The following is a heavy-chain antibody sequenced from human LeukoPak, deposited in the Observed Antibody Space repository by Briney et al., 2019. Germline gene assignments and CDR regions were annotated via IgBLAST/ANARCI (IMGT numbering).Heavy chain of an antibody. J-gene: IGHJ4*02. CDR3: ARRPNYYGSGSPVD. Sequence: PSETLSLTCTVSGYSISSGYYWGWIRQPPGKGLEWIGEINHSGSTNYNPSLKSRVTISVDTSKNQFSLKLSSVTAADTAVYYCARRPNYYGSGSPVDWGQGTLVTVSS. CDR2: INHSGST. D-gene: IGHD3-10*01. CDR1: GYSISSGYY. V-gene: IGHV4-38-2*02.